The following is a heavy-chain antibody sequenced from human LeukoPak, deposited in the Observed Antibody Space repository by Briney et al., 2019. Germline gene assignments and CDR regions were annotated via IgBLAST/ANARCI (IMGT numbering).Heavy chain of an antibody. D-gene: IGHD4-17*01. J-gene: IGHJ4*02. CDR2: IKSGGAT. V-gene: IGHV3-66*01. CDR1: GFSVSSTY. Sequence: PGGSLRLSSAASGFSVSSTYMSWVRRAPGKGLDWLSVIKSGGATHYAESVKGRFTTSRDISKNTLYLQMNNLRVEDTAVYYCAREGTTGHGINDQGLDSWGQGILVTVSS. CDR3: AREGTTGHGINDQGLDS.